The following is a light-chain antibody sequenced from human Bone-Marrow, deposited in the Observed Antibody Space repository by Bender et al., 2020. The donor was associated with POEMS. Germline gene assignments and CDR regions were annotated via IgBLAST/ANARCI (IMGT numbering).Light chain of an antibody. V-gene: IGLV3-21*02. CDR2: DDG. Sequence: SDVLTQPPSVSVAPGQTASITCGGKDFGTRSVHWYQQRPGQAPVLVVNDDGDRPSGIPERFSGSKSGNTATETISRVEAGDEADYYCVAWDDALNDWVFGGGTRLTVL. CDR1: DFGTRS. CDR3: VAWDDALNDWV. J-gene: IGLJ2*01.